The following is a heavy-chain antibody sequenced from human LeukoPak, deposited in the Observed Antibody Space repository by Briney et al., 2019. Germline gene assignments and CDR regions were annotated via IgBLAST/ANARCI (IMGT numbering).Heavy chain of an antibody. J-gene: IGHJ4*02. CDR3: ARVLVPAGGGVVDY. Sequence: GASVKVSCKASGYTFTSYGISWVRQAPGHGLEWMGWINSNSGGTNYAQKFQGRVTMTRDTSISTAYMELSSLRSDDTAVYYCARVLVPAGGGVVDYWGQGTLVTVSS. V-gene: IGHV1-2*02. CDR1: GYTFTSYG. CDR2: INSNSGGT. D-gene: IGHD3-16*01.